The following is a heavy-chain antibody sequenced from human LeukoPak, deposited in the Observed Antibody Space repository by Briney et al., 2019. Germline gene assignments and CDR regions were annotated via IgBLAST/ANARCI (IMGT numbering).Heavy chain of an antibody. V-gene: IGHV3-74*01. CDR2: VPNDGTST. D-gene: IGHD3-3*01. CDR1: GFSLSNYW. Sequence: GGSLRLSCAASGFSLSNYWMHWFRQVPGKGLMWVSRVPNDGTSTGYADSVKGRFTISGDDATNTLFLQMNSLRVEDTAVYYCATSGIGHYYFDFWGQGALVTVSS. J-gene: IGHJ4*02. CDR3: ATSGIGHYYFDF.